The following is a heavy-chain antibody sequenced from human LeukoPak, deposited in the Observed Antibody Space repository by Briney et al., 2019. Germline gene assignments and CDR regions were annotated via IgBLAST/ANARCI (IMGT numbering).Heavy chain of an antibody. Sequence: GGSLRLSCAASGFTFSSYWMHWVRQAPGKGLVWVSCINSDGSSTSYADSVKGRFTISRDNSKNTLYLQMNSLRAEDTAVYYCARDQNPVAGNFNFDYWGQGTLVTVSS. CDR1: GFTFSSYW. CDR2: INSDGSST. V-gene: IGHV3-74*01. D-gene: IGHD6-19*01. J-gene: IGHJ4*02. CDR3: ARDQNPVAGNFNFDY.